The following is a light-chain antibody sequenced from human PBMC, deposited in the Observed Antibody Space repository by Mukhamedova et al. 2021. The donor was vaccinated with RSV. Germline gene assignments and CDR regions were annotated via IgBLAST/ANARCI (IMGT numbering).Light chain of an antibody. CDR3: SSYTSSSTGV. CDR1: SSDVGGYNY. CDR2: DVS. J-gene: IGLJ2*01. Sequence: GTSSDVGGYNYVSWYQQHPGKAPKLMIYDVSNRPSGVSNRFSGSKSGNTASLTISGLQAEDAADYYCSSYTSSSTGVFGGGT. V-gene: IGLV2-14*04.